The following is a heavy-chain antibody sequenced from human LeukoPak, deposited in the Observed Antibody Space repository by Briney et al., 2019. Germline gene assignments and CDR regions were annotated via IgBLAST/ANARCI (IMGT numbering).Heavy chain of an antibody. CDR3: ARDYYDSGSYSYSGMDV. Sequence: SETLSLTCAVSGGSFSSGAFSWNWIRQPPGMGLQWIGYIHHSGATFSNPSLRSRVTMSVDRSKNQFSLRLTAVTAADTAVYYCARDYYDSGSYSYSGMDVWGPGTTVTVSS. D-gene: IGHD3-10*01. J-gene: IGHJ6*02. CDR2: IHHSGAT. CDR1: GGSFSSGAFS. V-gene: IGHV4-30-2*01.